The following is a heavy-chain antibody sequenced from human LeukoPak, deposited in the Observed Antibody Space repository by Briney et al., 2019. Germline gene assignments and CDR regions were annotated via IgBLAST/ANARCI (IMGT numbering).Heavy chain of an antibody. CDR3: ARVGVVVPAAPKDAFDI. Sequence: GRSLRLSCAASGFTLSSYVMHWVRQAPGKGLEWVAVIWSDGSNKYYADSVKGRFTISRDNSKNTLYLQMNSLRAEDTAVYYCARVGVVVPAAPKDAFDIWGQGTMVPVSS. D-gene: IGHD2-2*01. J-gene: IGHJ3*02. V-gene: IGHV3-33*01. CDR2: IWSDGSNK. CDR1: GFTLSSYV.